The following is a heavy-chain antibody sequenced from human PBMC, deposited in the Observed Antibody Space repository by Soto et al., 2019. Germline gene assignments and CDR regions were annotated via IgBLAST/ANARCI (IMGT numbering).Heavy chain of an antibody. V-gene: IGHV1-3*01. D-gene: IGHD6-13*01. CDR2: INAGNGNT. CDR1: GYTFTSYA. Sequence: ASVKVSCKASGYTFTSYAMHWVRQAPGQRLEWMGWINAGNGNTKYSQKFQGRVTITRDTSASTAYMELSSLRSEDTAVYYCARDRWYSSGWYYRGGNWFDPWGQGTLVTVSS. CDR3: ARDRWYSSGWYYRGGNWFDP. J-gene: IGHJ5*02.